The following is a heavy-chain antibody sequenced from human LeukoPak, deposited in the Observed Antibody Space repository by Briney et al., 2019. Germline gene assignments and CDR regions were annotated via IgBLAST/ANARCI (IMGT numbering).Heavy chain of an antibody. J-gene: IGHJ3*02. CDR3: ARDPNGDYIGAFDM. CDR1: GSSFSAYA. D-gene: IGHD4-17*01. CDR2: IRGSGVNT. V-gene: IGHV3-23*01. Sequence: GGSLRLSCTASGSSFSAYAMMWVRQAPGRGPEWVSAIRGSGVNTYYADSVKGRFTISRDNSKYTLFLQMNSLRAEDTAVYYCARDPNGDYIGAFDMWGPGTMVTVSS.